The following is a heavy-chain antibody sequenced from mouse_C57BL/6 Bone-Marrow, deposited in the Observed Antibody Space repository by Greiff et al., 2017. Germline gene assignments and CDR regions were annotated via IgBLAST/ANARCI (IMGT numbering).Heavy chain of an antibody. J-gene: IGHJ3*01. CDR1: GYTFTSYW. V-gene: IGHV1-55*01. Sequence: QVQLQQPGAELVKPGASVKMSCKASGYTFTSYWITWVKQRPGQGLAWIGDIYPGSGSTNYNEKFKSKATLTVDTSSSTAYMQLSSLTSEDSAVYYCARKAEAAQVSWFAYWGQGTLVTVSA. CDR2: IYPGSGST. CDR3: ARKAEAAQVSWFAY. D-gene: IGHD3-2*02.